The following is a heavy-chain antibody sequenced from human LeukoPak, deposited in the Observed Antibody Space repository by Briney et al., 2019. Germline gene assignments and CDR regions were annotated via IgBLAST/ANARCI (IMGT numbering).Heavy chain of an antibody. CDR3: ASDDPLRAFDI. D-gene: IGHD3-10*01. V-gene: IGHV4-39*01. J-gene: IGHJ3*02. CDR2: IYYSGST. CDR1: GGSISSSSYY. Sequence: PSETLSLTCTVPGGSISSSSYYWGWIRQPPGKGLEWIGSIYYSGSTYYNPSLKSRVTISVDTSKNQFSLKLSSVTAADTAVYYCASDDPLRAFDIWGQGTMVTVSS.